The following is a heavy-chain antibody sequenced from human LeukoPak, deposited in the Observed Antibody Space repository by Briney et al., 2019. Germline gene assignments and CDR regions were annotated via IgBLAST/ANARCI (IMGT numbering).Heavy chain of an antibody. V-gene: IGHV3-74*01. CDR2: IKSDGST. D-gene: IGHD3-22*01. J-gene: IGHJ1*01. Sequence: GGSLRLSCAASGFTFSSYWMHWVRQAPGKGLVWVSRIKSDGSTNYADSVKGRFTISRDNAKNTVSLQMNSLRAEDTGVYYCARAPSEIGGYYPEYFRHWGQGSLVTVSS. CDR3: ARAPSEIGGYYPEYFRH. CDR1: GFTFSSYW.